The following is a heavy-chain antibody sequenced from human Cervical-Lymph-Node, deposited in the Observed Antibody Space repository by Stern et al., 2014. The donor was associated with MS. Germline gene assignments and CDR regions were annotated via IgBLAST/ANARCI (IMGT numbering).Heavy chain of an antibody. CDR2: IWYDGSNQ. CDR3: ARDPNYYDSTGSPGY. Sequence: DQLVESGGGVVQPGRSLRLSCAASGFTFSGYAMHWVRQAPGKGLEGVATIWYDGSNQYYADSVKGRFTISRDNSQRRLYLQMNSLRVEDTAVYYCARDPNYYDSTGSPGYWGQGTMVTVSS. V-gene: IGHV3-33*01. CDR1: GFTFSGYA. J-gene: IGHJ3*01. D-gene: IGHD3-22*01.